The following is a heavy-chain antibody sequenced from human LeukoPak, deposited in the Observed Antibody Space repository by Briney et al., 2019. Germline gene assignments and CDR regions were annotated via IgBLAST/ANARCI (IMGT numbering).Heavy chain of an antibody. CDR2: ISSSGGNT. D-gene: IGHD3-16*02. V-gene: IGHV3-23*01. J-gene: IGHJ4*02. CDR1: GLTFRNYA. Sequence: GGSLRLSCAASGLTFRNYAMSWVRQAPGKGLEWVSAISSSGGNTYYADSVKGRFTISRDNSKNTLYLQMSSLRVEDTAVYYCAKDSVWGSYRPTQIDYWGQGTLVTVSS. CDR3: AKDSVWGSYRPTQIDY.